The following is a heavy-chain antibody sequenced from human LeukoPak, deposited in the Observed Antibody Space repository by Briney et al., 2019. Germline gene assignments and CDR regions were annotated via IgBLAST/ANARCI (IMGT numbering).Heavy chain of an antibody. CDR2: INTNTGNP. CDR3: ARGQETQWLEPLDY. V-gene: IGHV7-4-1*02. CDR1: GYTFTNDA. Sequence: GASVKVSCKASGYTFTNDAMIWVRQAPGQGPEWMGWINTNTGNPTYAQGFTGRFVFSLDTSVSTAYLQISSLKAEDTAVYYCARGQETQWLEPLDYWGQGTLVTVSS. J-gene: IGHJ4*02. D-gene: IGHD6-19*01.